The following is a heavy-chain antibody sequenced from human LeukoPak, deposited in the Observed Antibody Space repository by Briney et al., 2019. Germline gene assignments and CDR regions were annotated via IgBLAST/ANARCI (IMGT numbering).Heavy chain of an antibody. CDR3: ARDDWFDP. CDR2: IIPIFGTA. CDR1: GGTFSSYA. V-gene: IGHV1-69*13. Sequence: SVKVSCKASGGTFSSYAISWVRQAPGQGLEWMGGIIPIFGTANYAQKFQGRVTITADESTSTAYMEPSSLRSEDTAVFYGARDDWFDPWGQGTLVTVSS. J-gene: IGHJ5*02.